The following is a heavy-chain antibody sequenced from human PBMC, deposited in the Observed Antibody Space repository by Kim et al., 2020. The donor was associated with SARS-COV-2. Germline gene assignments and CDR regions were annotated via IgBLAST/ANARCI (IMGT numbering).Heavy chain of an antibody. V-gene: IGHV4-59*01. D-gene: IGHD3-10*01. J-gene: IGHJ6*02. Sequence: NPSLKSRVTISVDTSKSQFSLKLSSVTAADTAVYYCARSSLTNYYYGMDVWGQGTTVTVSS. CDR3: ARSSLTNYYYGMDV.